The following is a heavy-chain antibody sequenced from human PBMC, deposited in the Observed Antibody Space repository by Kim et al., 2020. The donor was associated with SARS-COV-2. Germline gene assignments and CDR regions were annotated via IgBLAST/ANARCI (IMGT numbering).Heavy chain of an antibody. CDR1: GGSISSYY. Sequence: SETLSLTCTVSGGSISSYYWSWIRQPPGKGLEWIGYIYYSGSTNYNPSLKSRVTISVDTSKNQFSLKLSSVTAADTAVYYCARGSVATDFDYWGRGTLVTVSS. CDR3: ARGSVATDFDY. V-gene: IGHV4-59*13. D-gene: IGHD5-12*01. J-gene: IGHJ4*02. CDR2: IYYSGST.